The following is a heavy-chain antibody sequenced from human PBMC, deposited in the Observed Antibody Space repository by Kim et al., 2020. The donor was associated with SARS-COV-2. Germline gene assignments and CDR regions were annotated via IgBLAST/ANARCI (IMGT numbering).Heavy chain of an antibody. V-gene: IGHV5-10-1*01. CDR2: IDPSDSYT. CDR1: GYSFTSYW. CDR3: ARHYDFWSGYYEGYFDY. D-gene: IGHD3-3*01. Sequence: GESLKISCKGSGYSFTSYWISWVRQMPGKGLEWMGRIDPSDSYTNYSPSFQGHVTISADKSISTAYLQWSSLKASDTAMYYCARHYDFWSGYYEGYFDYWGQGTLVTVSS. J-gene: IGHJ4*02.